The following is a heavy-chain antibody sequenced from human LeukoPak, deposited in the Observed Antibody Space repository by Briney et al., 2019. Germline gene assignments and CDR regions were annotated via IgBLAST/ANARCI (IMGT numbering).Heavy chain of an antibody. CDR2: IWYDGSNK. CDR1: GFTFSSYG. Sequence: GGSLRLSCAASGFTFSSYGMHWVRQAPGKGLEWVAVIWYDGSNKYYADSVKGRFTISRDNSKNTLYLQMNSLRAEDTAVYYCARELNEVTIDDAFDIWGQGTMVTVSS. CDR3: ARELNEVTIDDAFDI. V-gene: IGHV3-33*01. D-gene: IGHD4-17*01. J-gene: IGHJ3*02.